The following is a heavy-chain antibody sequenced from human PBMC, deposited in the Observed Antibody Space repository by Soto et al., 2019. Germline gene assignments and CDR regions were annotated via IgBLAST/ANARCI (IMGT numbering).Heavy chain of an antibody. V-gene: IGHV4-59*01. CDR2: IYYSGST. CDR3: ARGSNYDILTGYLNNYYYYMDV. Sequence: SETLSLTCTVSGGSISSYYWSWIRQPPGKGLEWIGYIYYSGSTNYNPSLKSRVTISVDTSKNQFSLKLSSVTAADTAVYYCARGSNYDILTGYLNNYYYYMDVWGKGTTVTVSS. CDR1: GGSISSYY. D-gene: IGHD3-9*01. J-gene: IGHJ6*03.